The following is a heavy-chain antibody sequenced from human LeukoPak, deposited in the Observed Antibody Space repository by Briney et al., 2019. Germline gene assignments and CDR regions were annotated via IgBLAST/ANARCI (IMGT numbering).Heavy chain of an antibody. J-gene: IGHJ6*02. CDR2: IWYDGSNK. CDR3: ARDGGEIYYYYYGMDV. V-gene: IGHV3-33*01. CDR1: GFTFSSYG. Sequence: GRSLRLSCAASGFTFSSYGMHWVRQAPGKGLEWVAVIWYDGSNKYYADSVKGRFTISRDNSKNTLYLQMNSLRAEDTAVYYCARDGGEIYYYYYGMDVWGQGTTVTVSS. D-gene: IGHD4-23*01.